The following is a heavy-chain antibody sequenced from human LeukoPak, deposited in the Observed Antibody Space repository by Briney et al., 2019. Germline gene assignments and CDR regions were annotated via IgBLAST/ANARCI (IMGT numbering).Heavy chain of an antibody. CDR1: GFSFSSSW. V-gene: IGHV3-74*01. CDR3: ARDRPYSSSSVS. J-gene: IGHJ4*02. CDR2: INDDETST. Sequence: GGSLRLSCAASGFSFSSSWMHWVRQVPGKGLEWVSRINDDETSTTYAESVKGRFTISRDNAKNSLYLQMNSLRAEDTAVYYCARDRPYSSSSVSWGQGTLVTVSS. D-gene: IGHD6-6*01.